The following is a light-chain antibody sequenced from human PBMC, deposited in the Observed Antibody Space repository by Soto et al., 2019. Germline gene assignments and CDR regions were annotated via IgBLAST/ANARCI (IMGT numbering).Light chain of an antibody. CDR2: AAS. V-gene: IGKV1-39*01. Sequence: DIPMTQSPSSLSAFVGDRVTITCRASQNISTYLNWYQVKTGKAPKSLIYAASTLQSGVPARFSGSGSGTDFVLTISSLQPEDFATYSCQQTYSYPLTFGQGTRL. CDR1: QNISTY. J-gene: IGKJ5*01. CDR3: QQTYSYPLT.